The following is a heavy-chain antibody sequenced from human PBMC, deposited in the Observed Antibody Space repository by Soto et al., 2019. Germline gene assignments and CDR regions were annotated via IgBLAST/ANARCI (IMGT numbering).Heavy chain of an antibody. CDR3: ARGYSSSSYYYYYGMDV. CDR2: IYYSGST. CDR1: GGSISSYY. D-gene: IGHD6-6*01. V-gene: IGHV4-59*01. J-gene: IGHJ6*02. Sequence: SETLSLTCTVSGGSISSYYWSWIRQPPGKGLEWIGYIYYSGSTNYNPSLKSRVTISVDTSKNQFSLKLSSVTAADTAVYYCARGYSSSSYYYYYGMDVWGQGTTVTVSS.